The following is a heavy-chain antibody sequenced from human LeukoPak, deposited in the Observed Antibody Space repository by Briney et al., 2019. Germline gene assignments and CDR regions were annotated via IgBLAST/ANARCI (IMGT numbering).Heavy chain of an antibody. D-gene: IGHD3-16*02. CDR2: IKQDGSEK. Sequence: GGSLRLSCAASGFTFSSYWMSWVRQAPGKGLEWVANIKQDGSEKYYVDSVKGRFTISRDNAKNSLYLQMNSLRAEDTTVYYCASLCRVWGSYRYGYFDYWGQGTLVTVSS. J-gene: IGHJ4*02. CDR1: GFTFSSYW. V-gene: IGHV3-7*01. CDR3: ASLCRVWGSYRYGYFDY.